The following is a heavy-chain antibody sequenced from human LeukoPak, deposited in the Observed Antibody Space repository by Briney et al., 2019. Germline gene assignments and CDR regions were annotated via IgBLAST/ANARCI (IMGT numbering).Heavy chain of an antibody. CDR2: IYYSGST. D-gene: IGHD2-15*01. V-gene: IGHV4-59*01. CDR1: GGSLSSYY. Sequence: SETLSLTCTVSGGSLSSYYWSWIRQPPGKGLEWIGYIYYSGSTNYNPSLKSRVTISVDTSKNQFSLKLSSVAAADTAVYYCAGGYCSGGSCYRQGFDYWGQGTLVTVSS. J-gene: IGHJ4*02. CDR3: AGGYCSGGSCYRQGFDY.